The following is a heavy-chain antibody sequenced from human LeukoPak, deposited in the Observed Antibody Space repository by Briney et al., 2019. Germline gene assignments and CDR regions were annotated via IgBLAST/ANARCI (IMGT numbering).Heavy chain of an antibody. CDR3: TKASAARCIGVFCYPFDH. J-gene: IGHJ4*02. CDR1: GFTVSNNY. D-gene: IGHD2-15*01. Sequence: GGSLRLSCAASGFTVSNNYMSWVRQAPGKGLEWVSLIYSGGSTCYADSVKGRFTISRDNSKNTLYLQMNSLRAEDTAVYYCTKASAARCIGVFCYPFDHWGQGTLVTVSS. CDR2: IYSGGST. V-gene: IGHV3-53*01.